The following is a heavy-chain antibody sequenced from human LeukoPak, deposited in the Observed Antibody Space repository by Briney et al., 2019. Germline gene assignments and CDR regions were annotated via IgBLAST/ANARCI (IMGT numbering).Heavy chain of an antibody. J-gene: IGHJ4*02. CDR1: GGSISSGGYS. CDR3: ARTTVVWGFDY. Sequence: PSETLSLTCAVSGGSISSGGYSWSWIRQPPGKGLEWIGYIYHSGSTYYNPSLKSRVTISVDRSKNQFSLKLSSVTAADTAVYYCARTTVVWGFDYWGQGTLVTVSS. CDR2: IYHSGST. V-gene: IGHV4-30-2*01. D-gene: IGHD2-15*01.